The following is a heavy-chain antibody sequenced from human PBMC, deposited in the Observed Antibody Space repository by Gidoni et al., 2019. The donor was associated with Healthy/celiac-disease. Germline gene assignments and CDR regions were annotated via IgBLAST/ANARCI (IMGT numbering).Heavy chain of an antibody. CDR2: IYYSGST. CDR1: GGSISSSSYY. V-gene: IGHV4-39*01. CDR3: ATHPRGYSYGLSCCDDY. Sequence: QLQLQESGPGLVKPSETLSLTCTVSGGSISSSSYYWGWIRQPPGKGLEWIGSIYYSGSTYYNPSLKSRVTISVDTSKNQFSLKLSSVTAADTAVYYCATHPRGYSYGLSCCDDYWGQGTLVTVSS. J-gene: IGHJ4*02. D-gene: IGHD5-18*01.